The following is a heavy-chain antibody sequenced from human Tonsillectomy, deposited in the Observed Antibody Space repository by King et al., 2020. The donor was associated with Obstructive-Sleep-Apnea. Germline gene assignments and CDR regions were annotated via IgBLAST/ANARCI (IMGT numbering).Heavy chain of an antibody. D-gene: IGHD6-19*01. J-gene: IGHJ3*01. CDR1: GFSFRTRV. Sequence: VQLVESGGGVVQPGESLIVSCAASGFSFRTRVMHWVRRAPGKGLEWVAGISLDGRSQHFAESVRGRFTTSRDDSKNTLYLQINSLRPEDTAVYYCVRGGYTSGRAPAFDFWGQGTMVTVSS. V-gene: IGHV3-30*03. CDR3: VRGGYTSGRAPAFDF. CDR2: ISLDGRSQ.